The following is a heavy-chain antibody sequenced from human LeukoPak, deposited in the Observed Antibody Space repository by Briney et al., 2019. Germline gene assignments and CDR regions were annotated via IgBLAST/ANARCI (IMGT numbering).Heavy chain of an antibody. J-gene: IGHJ3*02. V-gene: IGHV3-7*01. CDR3: ARDTLSSWYQIDAFDI. CDR2: IKQDGGEK. D-gene: IGHD6-13*01. Sequence: PGGSLRLSCAASGFTFSNYWMSRVRQAPGKGLEWVANIKQDGGEKYYVDSVKGRFTISRDNAKNSLYLQMNSLRAEDTAIYYCARDTLSSWYQIDAFDIWGQGTMVTVSS. CDR1: GFTFSNYW.